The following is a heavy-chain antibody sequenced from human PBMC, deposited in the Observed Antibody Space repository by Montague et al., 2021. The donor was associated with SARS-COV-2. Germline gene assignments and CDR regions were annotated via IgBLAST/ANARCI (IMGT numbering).Heavy chain of an antibody. V-gene: IGHV4-31*03. CDR3: ARSVRGYCNDDSCLARYYYGLDV. CDR1: SGSINSGGFY. D-gene: IGHD2-15*01. J-gene: IGHJ6*02. Sequence: TLSLTCSVSSGSINSGGFYWSWIRQPPGKGLEWIGYIYYSGSTYCNPSLESRLTISVDTSKNQFSLNLSSVTAADTAVYYCARSVRGYCNDDSCLARYYYGLDVWGQGTTVTVS. CDR2: IYYSGST.